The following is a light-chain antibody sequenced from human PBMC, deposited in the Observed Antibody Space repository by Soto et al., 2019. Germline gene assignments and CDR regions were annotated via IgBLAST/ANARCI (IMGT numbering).Light chain of an antibody. CDR1: QSISTW. V-gene: IGKV1-5*03. Sequence: DIQMTQSPSTLSASVGDRVAITCRASQSISTWLAWYQQKSGKAPKLLIYKASTLESGVPSRFSGSGSGTEFTLTISSLQPDDFATYYYQQYNSFSRTFGQGTKLEIK. CDR2: KAS. CDR3: QQYNSFSRT. J-gene: IGKJ2*01.